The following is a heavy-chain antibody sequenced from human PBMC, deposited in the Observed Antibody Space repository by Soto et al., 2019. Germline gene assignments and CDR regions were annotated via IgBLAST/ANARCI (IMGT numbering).Heavy chain of an antibody. V-gene: IGHV1-46*01. CDR3: ARDNSWIIYGMDV. Sequence: ASVKVSCKASGYTFTTYYMHWVRQAPGQGLEWMGIINPSGGSTTYAQKCQGRVTMTRDTSTSTVYMELSSLRSEDTAVYYCARDNSWIIYGMDVCGQRXTCTVAS. D-gene: IGHD1-26*01. CDR2: INPSGGST. J-gene: IGHJ6*02. CDR1: GYTFTTYY.